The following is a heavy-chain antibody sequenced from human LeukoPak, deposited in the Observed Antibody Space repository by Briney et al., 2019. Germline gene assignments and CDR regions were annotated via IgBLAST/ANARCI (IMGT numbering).Heavy chain of an antibody. CDR1: GFTFSSYG. CDR2: ISGSGGST. V-gene: IGHV3-23*01. Sequence: PGGSLRLSCAASGFTFSSYGMSWVRRAPGKGLEWVSAISGSGGSTYYADSVKGRFTISRDNSKNTLYLQMNSLRAEDTAVYYCARRYYDSSGWYFDLWGRGTLVTVSS. D-gene: IGHD3-22*01. CDR3: ARRYYDSSGWYFDL. J-gene: IGHJ2*01.